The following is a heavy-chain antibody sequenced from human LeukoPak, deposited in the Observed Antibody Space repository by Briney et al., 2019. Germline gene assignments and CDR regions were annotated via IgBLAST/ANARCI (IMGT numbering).Heavy chain of an antibody. CDR2: IIPIFGTA. D-gene: IGHD1-14*01. CDR1: GGTFSSYA. Sequence: SVKVSCKASGGTFSSYAISWVRQAPGQGLEWMGGIIPIFGTANYAQKFQGRVTITADESTSTAYMELSSLRSEDTAVYYCARGHPLTEPFDPWGQGTLVTVSS. V-gene: IGHV1-69*13. CDR3: ARGHPLTEPFDP. J-gene: IGHJ5*02.